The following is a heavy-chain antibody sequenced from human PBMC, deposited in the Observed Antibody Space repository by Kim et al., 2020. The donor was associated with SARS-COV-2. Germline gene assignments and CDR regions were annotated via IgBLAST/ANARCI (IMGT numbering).Heavy chain of an antibody. V-gene: IGHV3-21*01. CDR1: GFTFSTYS. Sequence: GGSLRLSCQASGFTFSTYSMNWVRQAPGKGLEWVSSISSRSSYIYHADSVKGRFTISRDNAKNSLFLQMNSLRAEDTAVYYCARDYGETASLFDYWGQGTLVTVSS. D-gene: IGHD2-21*01. J-gene: IGHJ4*02. CDR3: ARDYGETASLFDY. CDR2: ISSRSSYI.